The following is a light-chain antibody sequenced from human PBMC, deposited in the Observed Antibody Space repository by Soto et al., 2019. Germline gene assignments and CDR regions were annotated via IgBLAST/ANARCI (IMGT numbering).Light chain of an antibody. J-gene: IGKJ4*01. Sequence: EIVLTQSPGTLSLSPGERATLSCRASQSVSGTYLTGYQQKPGQAPRRLIYGASIRATGIPDRFSGSGSGTDFTLTISRLEPEDFAVYYCQYYGSSPRVTFGGGTKVEIK. V-gene: IGKV3-20*01. CDR1: QSVSGTY. CDR2: GAS. CDR3: QYYGSSPRVT.